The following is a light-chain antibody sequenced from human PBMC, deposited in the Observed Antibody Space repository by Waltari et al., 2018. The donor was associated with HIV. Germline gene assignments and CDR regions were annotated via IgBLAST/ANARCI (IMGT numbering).Light chain of an antibody. V-gene: IGKV1-5*03. CDR1: QSISNW. CDR3: QQYYLSPWT. Sequence: DIQMTQSLSTLPASVGDRVTLTCRASQSISNWLAWYQQKPGNAPKLLIYKASTLEGGVPSRFRGSGSGTEFTLTINSLQPDDFATYFCQQYYLSPWTFGQGARV. J-gene: IGKJ1*01. CDR2: KAS.